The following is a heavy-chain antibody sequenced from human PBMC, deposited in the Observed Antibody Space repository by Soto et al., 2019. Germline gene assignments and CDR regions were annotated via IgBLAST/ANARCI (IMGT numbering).Heavy chain of an antibody. CDR2: IYHTGST. D-gene: IGHD3-9*01. Sequence: SETLSLTCTVSNGSITSSYWWGWVRQPPGNGLEWIGEIYHTGSTNYNPSLESRVTISVDNSKNLFSLQMNSLRAEDTAVYYCAKARHYDFLTAFGRDFDCWGQGTPVTVSS. CDR3: AKARHYDFLTAFGRDFDC. CDR1: NGSITSSYW. V-gene: IGHV4-4*02. J-gene: IGHJ4*02.